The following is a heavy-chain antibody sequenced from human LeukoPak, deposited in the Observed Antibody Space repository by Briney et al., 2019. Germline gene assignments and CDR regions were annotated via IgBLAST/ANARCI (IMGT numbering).Heavy chain of an antibody. J-gene: IGHJ4*02. CDR3: ARVRCSSTSCYSLFDY. D-gene: IGHD2-2*01. CDR1: GFTFSSYW. V-gene: IGHV3-11*05. Sequence: PGGSLRLSCAASGFTFSSYWMHWVRQAPGKGLEWVSYISSSSSYTNYADSVKGRFTISRDNAKNSLYLQMNSLRAEDTAVYYCARVRCSSTSCYSLFDYWGQGTLVTVSS. CDR2: ISSSSSYT.